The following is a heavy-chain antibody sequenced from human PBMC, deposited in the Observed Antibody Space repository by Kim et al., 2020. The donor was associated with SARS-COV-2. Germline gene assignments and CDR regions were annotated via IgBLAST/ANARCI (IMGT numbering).Heavy chain of an antibody. Sequence: TTYCADSGKGRFTISRDISKNTLYLQINSLRAEDTAIYFCAKAGNWSPFDDWGQGTLVTVSS. J-gene: IGHJ4*02. CDR2: TT. CDR3: AKAGNWSPFDD. D-gene: IGHD1-1*01. V-gene: IGHV3-23*01.